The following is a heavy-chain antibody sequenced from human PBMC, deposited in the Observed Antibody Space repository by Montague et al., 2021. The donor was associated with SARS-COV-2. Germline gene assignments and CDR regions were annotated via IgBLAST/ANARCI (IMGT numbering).Heavy chain of an antibody. Sequence: SLSLSFSASGFTFSYFEMNWVCQAPGKGLEWISYISGAGTTIYYADSVKGRFTISRDNAKNSLYLQMNSLRAEDTAVYYCARDLVVTDGISDYWGQGTLVTVSS. D-gene: IGHD2-8*02. J-gene: IGHJ4*02. CDR2: ISGAGTTI. V-gene: IGHV3-48*03. CDR1: GFTFSYFE. CDR3: ARDLVVTDGISDY.